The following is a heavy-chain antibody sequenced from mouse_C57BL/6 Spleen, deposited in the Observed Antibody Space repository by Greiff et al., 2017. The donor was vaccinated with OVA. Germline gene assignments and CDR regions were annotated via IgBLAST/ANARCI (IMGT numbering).Heavy chain of an antibody. D-gene: IGHD2-1*01. CDR1: GFTFSDYG. CDR3: ARGNYVDYAMDY. V-gene: IGHV5-17*01. J-gene: IGHJ4*01. CDR2: ISSGSSTI. Sequence: EVKLMESGGGLVKPGGSLKLSCAASGFTFSDYGMHWVRQAPEKGLEWVAYISSGSSTIYYADTVKGRFTISRDNAKNTLFLQMTSLRSEDTAMYYCARGNYVDYAMDYWGQGTSVTVSS.